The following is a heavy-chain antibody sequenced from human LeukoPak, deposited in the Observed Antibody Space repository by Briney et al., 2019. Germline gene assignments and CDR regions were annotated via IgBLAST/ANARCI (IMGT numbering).Heavy chain of an antibody. CDR2: IYSGGST. J-gene: IGHJ3*02. CDR3: ARDSSGDALDI. CDR1: GFTVSSNY. V-gene: IGHV3-53*01. Sequence: GGSLRLSCAASGFTVSSNYMSWVRQVPGKGLEWVSVIYSGGSTYYADSVKGRFTISRDNSKNTLYLQMNSLRAEDTAVYYCARDSSGDALDIWGQGTVVTVSS.